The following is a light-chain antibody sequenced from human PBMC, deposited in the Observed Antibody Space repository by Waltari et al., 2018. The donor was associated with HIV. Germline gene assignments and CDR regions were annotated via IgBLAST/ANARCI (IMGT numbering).Light chain of an antibody. Sequence: EIVMTQSPATLSVSPGERATLSCRASQSVSSNLAWYQHKPGQAPRHLIYGASTRATGIPAGFSGSGSGTEFTLTISSLQSEDFAVYYCQEYNNWPPLFTFGPGTKVDIK. CDR2: GAS. J-gene: IGKJ3*01. CDR1: QSVSSN. CDR3: QEYNNWPPLFT. V-gene: IGKV3-15*01.